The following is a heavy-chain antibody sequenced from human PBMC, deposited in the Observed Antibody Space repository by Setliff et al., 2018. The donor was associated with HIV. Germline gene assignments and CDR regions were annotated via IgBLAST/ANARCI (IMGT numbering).Heavy chain of an antibody. CDR2: VHYSGTT. Sequence: KPSETLSLTCAVFGGSIGSYRWNWIRQTPGKGLEWIGNVHYSGTTNYTPSLKSRISISVDTSNNKFSLHLRSMTVEDTAVYYCARVARSVTGATRRAFDIWGQGAMVTVSS. V-gene: IGHV4-59*12. CDR3: ARVARSVTGATRRAFDI. D-gene: IGHD2-21*02. CDR1: GGSIGSYR. J-gene: IGHJ3*02.